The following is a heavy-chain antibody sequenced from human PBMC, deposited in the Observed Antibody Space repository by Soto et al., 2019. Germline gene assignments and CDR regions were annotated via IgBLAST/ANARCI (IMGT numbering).Heavy chain of an antibody. D-gene: IGHD3-9*01. CDR1: GGSISTSSYY. CDR3: ARLYDVLTGDPLGD. Sequence: QLQLQESGPGLLKPSETLSLTCTVSGGSISTSSYYWGWIRQPPGKGLEWIGSIYYSGSTSYNPSLKSRVTISVDTSKNQFSLRLSSVTAADTAVDYCARLYDVLTGDPLGDWGQGTLVTVSS. CDR2: IYYSGST. V-gene: IGHV4-39*01. J-gene: IGHJ4*02.